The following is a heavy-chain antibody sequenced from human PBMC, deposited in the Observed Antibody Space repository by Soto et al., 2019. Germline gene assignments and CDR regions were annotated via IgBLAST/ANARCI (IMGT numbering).Heavy chain of an antibody. Sequence: SETLSLTCIVSGGSITNSSYYWGWIRQPPGKGLEWIGSIFYSGTTYYNPSLKSRVTISVDTSKSQFSLKLYSVTAADTALYYCARGRATMVRGVIITDYFDYWGQGTLVTVSS. CDR1: GGSITNSSYY. D-gene: IGHD3-10*01. J-gene: IGHJ4*02. V-gene: IGHV4-39*01. CDR3: ARGRATMVRGVIITDYFDY. CDR2: IFYSGTT.